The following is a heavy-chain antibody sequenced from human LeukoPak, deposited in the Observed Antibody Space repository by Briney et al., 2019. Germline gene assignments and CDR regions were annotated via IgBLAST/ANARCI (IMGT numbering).Heavy chain of an antibody. Sequence: PGGSLRLSCAASGFTFSSYSMNWVRQAPGKGLEWVSYISSSSSTIYYADSVKGRFTISRDNAKNSLYLQMNSLRAEDTAVYYCARESPVVPAAIEGNWFDPWGQGTLVTVSS. CDR3: ARESPVVPAAIEGNWFDP. D-gene: IGHD2-2*02. J-gene: IGHJ5*02. CDR1: GFTFSSYS. V-gene: IGHV3-48*04. CDR2: ISSSSSTI.